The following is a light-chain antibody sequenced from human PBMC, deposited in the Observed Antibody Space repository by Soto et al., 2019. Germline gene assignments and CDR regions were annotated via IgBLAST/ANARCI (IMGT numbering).Light chain of an antibody. CDR1: QTVGSS. J-gene: IGKJ5*01. Sequence: EIVLTQSPATLSLSPGERATLSCRASQTVGSSLAWYQQKPGQAPRLLISDASNRATGIPARFSGSGSGTDFTLTISSLESEDFAIYYCQQRSNWPITFGQGTRLEIK. CDR2: DAS. CDR3: QQRSNWPIT. V-gene: IGKV3-11*01.